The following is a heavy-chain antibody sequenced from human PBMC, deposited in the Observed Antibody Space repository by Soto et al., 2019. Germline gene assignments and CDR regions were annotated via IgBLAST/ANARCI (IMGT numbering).Heavy chain of an antibody. J-gene: IGHJ4*02. D-gene: IGHD3-9*01. CDR2: ISYSGST. CDR3: ARGVRYFDWLLPFYLDY. Sequence: PSETLSLTCTVSGGSVSSSGYYWSWIRQPPGMGLEWIGCISYSGSTNYNPSLKSRVALSVDTSKNQFSLKLSSVTAADTAVYYCARGVRYFDWLLPFYLDYWGQGTPGTVSS. V-gene: IGHV4-61*08. CDR1: GGSVSSSGYY.